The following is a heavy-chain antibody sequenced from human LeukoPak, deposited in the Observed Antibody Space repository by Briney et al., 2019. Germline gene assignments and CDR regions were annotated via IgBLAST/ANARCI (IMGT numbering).Heavy chain of an antibody. Sequence: ASVTVSCKASGYTFTSYGISWVQQAPGQGREWMGWISAYNGNTNYAQKLQGRVTMTTDTSTSTAYMELRSLRSDDTAVYYCARDYYDSSGYRFDYWGQGTLVTVSS. CDR3: ARDYYDSSGYRFDY. D-gene: IGHD3-22*01. V-gene: IGHV1-18*01. CDR1: GYTFTSYG. CDR2: ISAYNGNT. J-gene: IGHJ4*02.